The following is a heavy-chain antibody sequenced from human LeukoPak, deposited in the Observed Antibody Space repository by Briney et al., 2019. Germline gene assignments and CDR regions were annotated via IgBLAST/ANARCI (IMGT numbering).Heavy chain of an antibody. D-gene: IGHD3-10*01. J-gene: IGHJ6*03. CDR2: IYYSGST. V-gene: IGHV4-30-4*07. Sequence: SETLSLTCAVSGGSISSGGYSWSWIRQPPGKGLEWIGYIYYSGSTYYNPSLKSRVTISVDTSKNQFSLKLSSVTAADTAVYYCARASAYGSGSYYTYYYYYYMDVWGKGTTVTVSS. CDR3: ARASAYGSGSYYTYYYYYYMDV. CDR1: GGSISSGGYS.